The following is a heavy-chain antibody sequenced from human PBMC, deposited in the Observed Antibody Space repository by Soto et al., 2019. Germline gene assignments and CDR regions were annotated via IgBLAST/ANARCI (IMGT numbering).Heavy chain of an antibody. J-gene: IGHJ4*02. CDR1: GFTFRTYD. V-gene: IGHV3-30*18. D-gene: IGHD2-15*01. Sequence: VQLGEFGGGMVQPGKSLRLSCAVSGFTFRTYDMHWVRQAPGRGLEWVAVVSYDASYQNYVDSVKGRFTVSRDNSKNTLFLQMNSLRPEDTAVYYCAKVSISKSSAVTFDSWGRGTLVTVSS. CDR3: AKVSISKSSAVTFDS. CDR2: VSYDASYQ.